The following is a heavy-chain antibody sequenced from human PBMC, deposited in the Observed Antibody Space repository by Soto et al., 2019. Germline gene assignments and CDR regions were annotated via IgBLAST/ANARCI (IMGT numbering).Heavy chain of an antibody. CDR2: IYYSGST. D-gene: IGHD1-7*01. J-gene: IGHJ5*02. CDR3: AREGLELRWFDP. V-gene: IGHV4-31*03. CDR1: GGSISSGGYY. Sequence: PSETLSLTCTVSGGSISSGGYYWSWIRQHPGKGLEWIGYIYYSGSTYYNPSLKSRVTISVDTSKNQFSLKLSSVTAADTAVYYCAREGLELRWFDPWGQGTLVTVSS.